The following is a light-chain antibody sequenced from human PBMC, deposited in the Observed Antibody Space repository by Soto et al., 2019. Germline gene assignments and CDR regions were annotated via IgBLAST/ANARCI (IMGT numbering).Light chain of an antibody. CDR2: GAS. V-gene: IGKV3-20*01. Sequence: EIVLTQSPGTLSSSPGERATISCRASQSVSSSYLAWYQQKPGQAPRLLIYGASSRATGIPDRFSGSGSGTDFTLTISRLEPEDFAVYYCQQYGSSRQITFGGGTKVDIK. J-gene: IGKJ4*01. CDR3: QQYGSSRQIT. CDR1: QSVSSSY.